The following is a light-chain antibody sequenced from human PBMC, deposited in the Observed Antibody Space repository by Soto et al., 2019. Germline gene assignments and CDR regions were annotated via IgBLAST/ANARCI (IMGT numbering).Light chain of an antibody. CDR2: GAS. Sequence: ETVMTQSPATLSVSPGERVTLSCRASQSISTNLAWYQQRPGQAPRLLIFGASRRATDIPARFSGNGSYTEFTLTISSLQSEDFAVYYCLQYNNRPPYTFGQGTRLEI. V-gene: IGKV3-15*01. J-gene: IGKJ2*01. CDR3: LQYNNRPPYT. CDR1: QSISTN.